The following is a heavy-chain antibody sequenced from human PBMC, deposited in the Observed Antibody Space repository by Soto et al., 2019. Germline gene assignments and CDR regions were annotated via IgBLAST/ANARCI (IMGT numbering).Heavy chain of an antibody. J-gene: IGHJ3*02. CDR2: MKGDGSKE. CDR1: GFTFSTSW. Sequence: VQLVESGGGLVQPGGSLRLSCLASGFTFSTSWMTWVRQAPGKGLEWVANMKGDGSKENYVDSVKGRFTISRDNAKNSLFLQMNGLRDEDTALYYCARDLNYGVSTVYYDVFDTWGQGTMVTVSP. D-gene: IGHD4-17*01. V-gene: IGHV3-7*01. CDR3: ARDLNYGVSTVYYDVFDT.